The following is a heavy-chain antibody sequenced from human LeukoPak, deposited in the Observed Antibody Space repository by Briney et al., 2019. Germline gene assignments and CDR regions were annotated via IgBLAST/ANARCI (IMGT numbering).Heavy chain of an antibody. D-gene: IGHD6-19*01. CDR1: GYTFTGYY. V-gene: IGHV1-2*02. Sequence: ASVKVSCKASGYTFTGYYMHWVRQAPGQGLEWMGWINPKSGGTNYVQKFQGRVTMTRDTSISTAYMELSRLTSDDTAVYFCAREAVAGNYFDYWGQGTLVTVSS. CDR2: INPKSGGT. J-gene: IGHJ4*02. CDR3: AREAVAGNYFDY.